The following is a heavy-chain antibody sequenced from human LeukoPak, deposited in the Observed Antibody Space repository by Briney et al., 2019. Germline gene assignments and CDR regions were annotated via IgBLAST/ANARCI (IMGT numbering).Heavy chain of an antibody. CDR2: IYYSGSA. CDR1: GGSISGYY. D-gene: IGHD3-22*01. CDR3: ARVGDSSCYSVLDS. Sequence: PSETLSLTCTVAGGSISGYYWSWIRRPPGKVMEWIGHIYYSGSADYNASLKSRATMFVDKSKNEFSLTLRSVTAADTAVYYCARVGDSSCYSVLDSWGQGTLVSVSS. V-gene: IGHV4-59*01. J-gene: IGHJ4*02.